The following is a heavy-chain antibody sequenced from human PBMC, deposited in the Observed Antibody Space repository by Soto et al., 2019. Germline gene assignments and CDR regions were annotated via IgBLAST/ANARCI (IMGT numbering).Heavy chain of an antibody. CDR2: IYYSGST. CDR3: ARQNRYGGYDY. CDR1: GGPISSYY. V-gene: IGHV4-59*08. D-gene: IGHD5-12*01. J-gene: IGHJ4*02. Sequence: SETLSLTCTVSGGPISSYYWSWIRQPPGKGLEWIGYIYYSGSTNYNPSLKSRVTISVDTSKNQFSLKLSSVTAADTAVYYCARQNRYGGYDYWGQGTLVTVSS.